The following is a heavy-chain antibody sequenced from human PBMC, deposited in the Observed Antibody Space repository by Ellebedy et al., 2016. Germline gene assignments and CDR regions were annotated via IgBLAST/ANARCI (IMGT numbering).Heavy chain of an antibody. CDR3: ARGNSGWATDDDH. D-gene: IGHD5-12*01. Sequence: ASVKVSCKASGYTFTRYYIHWVRQAPGQGLVWVGVINPSGDGTKYAQKFQGRVTMTRDTSTSTVYMELSTLTSEDTAVYYCARGNSGWATDDDHWGQGTLVTVSS. V-gene: IGHV1-46*01. J-gene: IGHJ4*02. CDR1: GYTFTRYY. CDR2: INPSGDGT.